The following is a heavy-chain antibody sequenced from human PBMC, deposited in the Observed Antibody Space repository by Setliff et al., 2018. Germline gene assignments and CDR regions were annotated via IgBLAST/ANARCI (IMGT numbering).Heavy chain of an antibody. CDR3: ARDQARWLVAAGTFDY. D-gene: IGHD1-1*01. CDR1: GFIVSNNE. CDR2: TYSDGRT. V-gene: IGHV3-53*01. J-gene: IGHJ4*02. Sequence: GGSLRLSCEVSGFIVSNNEMSWVRQAPGKGLEWVSVTYSDGRTNYADSVKGRFTISRDNSKNTIDLQVNSLRAEDTAVYYCARDQARWLVAAGTFDYWGLGALVTVSS.